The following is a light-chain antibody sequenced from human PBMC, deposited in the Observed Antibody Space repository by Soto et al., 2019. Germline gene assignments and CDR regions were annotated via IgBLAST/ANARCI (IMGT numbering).Light chain of an antibody. CDR2: GAS. Sequence: EIVLTQSPGTLSLSPGERATLSCRASQSVSGNYLAWYQQQPRQAPRLLFYGASSRATDIPDSCSASGAGTYFTLTISILEPEDVAVYYCQQYGSSCTFGQGTKLEIK. CDR1: QSVSGNY. J-gene: IGKJ2*02. CDR3: QQYGSSCT. V-gene: IGKV3-20*01.